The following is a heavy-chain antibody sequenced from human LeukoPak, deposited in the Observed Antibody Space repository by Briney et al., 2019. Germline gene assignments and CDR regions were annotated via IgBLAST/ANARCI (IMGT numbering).Heavy chain of an antibody. D-gene: IGHD3-3*01. CDR3: ATFLRFSKGYMDV. CDR2: ISGSGGST. CDR1: GFTFSSYA. J-gene: IGHJ6*03. V-gene: IGHV3-23*01. Sequence: GGSLRLSCAASGFTFSSYAMSWVRQAPGKGLEWLSNISGSGGSTYYADSVKGRFTISRDNSRNTLYLQMNSLRAEDTAVYYCATFLRFSKGYMDVWGKGTTVTVSS.